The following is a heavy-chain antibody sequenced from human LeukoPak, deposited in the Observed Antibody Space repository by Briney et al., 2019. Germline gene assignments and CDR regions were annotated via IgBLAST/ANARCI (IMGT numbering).Heavy chain of an antibody. CDR2: INQDGSSA. V-gene: IGHV3-74*03. J-gene: IGHJ4*02. CDR1: GFSFSIYW. Sequence: PGGSLRLSCAASGFSFSIYWMHWIRQAPGKGPVWVSRINQDGSSATYADSVEGRFTISRDNAKKTIYLQMNSLRAEDTAVYYCARTDTSFDYWGRGTLVTVSS. CDR3: ARTDTSFDY.